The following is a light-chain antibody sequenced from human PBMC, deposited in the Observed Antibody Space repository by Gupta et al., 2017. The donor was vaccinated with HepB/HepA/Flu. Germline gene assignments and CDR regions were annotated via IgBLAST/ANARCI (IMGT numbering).Light chain of an antibody. J-gene: IGKJ2*04. CDR1: QSISSY. Sequence: DIQMTQSPSSLSASVGDRVTITCRASQSISSYLNWYHQKPGKAPKLLIYAASSLQSGVPSRFSGSGSGTDFTLTISSLQPEDFATYYCQQSYSTPCSFGQGTKLEIK. CDR2: AAS. V-gene: IGKV1-39*01. CDR3: QQSYSTPCS.